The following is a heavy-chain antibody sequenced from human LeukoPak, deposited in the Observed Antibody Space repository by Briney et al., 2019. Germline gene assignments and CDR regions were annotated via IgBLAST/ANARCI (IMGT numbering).Heavy chain of an antibody. CDR1: GYTFTGYF. J-gene: IGHJ2*01. Sequence: ASVKVSCKASGYTFTGYFLHWVRQAPGQGLEWMGWINPNTGDTDSAQKFQGRVTMTRDTSIFTAYMELSSLRSDDTAVYYCARDMNWRASIWYFDLWGRGTLAAVSS. CDR2: INPNTGDT. V-gene: IGHV1-2*02. CDR3: ARDMNWRASIWYFDL.